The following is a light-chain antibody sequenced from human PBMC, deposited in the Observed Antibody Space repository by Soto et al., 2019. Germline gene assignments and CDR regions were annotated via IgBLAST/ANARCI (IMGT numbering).Light chain of an antibody. CDR2: EVS. CDR1: SSDVGGYNY. CDR3: SSYAGSNNFGV. V-gene: IGLV2-8*01. Sequence: HSALTQPPSASGSPGQSVTISCTGTSSDVGGYNYVSWYQQHPGKAPKLMIYEVSKRPSGVPDRFSGSKSVNTASLTVSGLQAEDEADYYCSSYAGSNNFGVFGGGTKLTVL. J-gene: IGLJ2*01.